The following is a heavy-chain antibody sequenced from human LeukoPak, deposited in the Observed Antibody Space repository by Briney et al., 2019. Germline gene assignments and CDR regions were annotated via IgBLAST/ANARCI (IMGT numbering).Heavy chain of an antibody. CDR3: ARQPAGTAAFDI. J-gene: IGHJ3*02. CDR1: GGSIIGYY. CDR2: VRDNGES. V-gene: IGHV4-59*08. D-gene: IGHD1-14*01. Sequence: PSETLSLTCTVSGGSIIGYYWSWIRQPPGKGLEWIAYVRDNGESNYNPSLKSRVTISVDTRNNQISLRLNFVTAADTAIYYCARQPAGTAAFDIWGLGTMVTVSS.